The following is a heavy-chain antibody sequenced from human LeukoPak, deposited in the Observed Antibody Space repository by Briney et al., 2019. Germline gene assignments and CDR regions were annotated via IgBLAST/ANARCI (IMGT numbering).Heavy chain of an antibody. D-gene: IGHD6-13*01. CDR2: INYSGST. CDR3: AREYSSSRYDY. V-gene: IGHV4-34*01. Sequence: SETLSLTCAVYGGSFSGYYWSWIRQPPGKGLEWIGEINYSGSTNYNPSLKSRVTISVDTSKNQFSLRLSSVTAADTAIYYCAREYSSSRYDYWGQGTPVSVSS. J-gene: IGHJ4*02. CDR1: GGSFSGYY.